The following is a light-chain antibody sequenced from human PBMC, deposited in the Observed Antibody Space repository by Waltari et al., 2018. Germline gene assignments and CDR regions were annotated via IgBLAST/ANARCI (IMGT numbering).Light chain of an antibody. J-gene: IGKJ4*01. Sequence: DIVMTQSPDSLAVSLGERATINCKSSQSVFHSSDSKNYLTWYQQKPGQPPKLLIYWASNRQSGVPDRFRGSGSGTDFTLTISSLQAEDVALYYCQQHYSSPLTFGGGTKVEIQ. CDR3: QQHYSSPLT. V-gene: IGKV4-1*01. CDR1: QSVFHSSDSKNY. CDR2: WAS.